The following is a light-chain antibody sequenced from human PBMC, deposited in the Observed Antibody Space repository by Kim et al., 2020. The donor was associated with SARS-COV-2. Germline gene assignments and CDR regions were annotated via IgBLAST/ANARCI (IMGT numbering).Light chain of an antibody. CDR2: GAS. Sequence: EIVLTQSPGTLSLSPGERATLSCRASQSVSSSYLAWYQQKPGQAPRLLIYGASSSATGIPDRFSGSGSGTDFTLTISRLEPEDVAVYYCQQYGRTPFTFGQGTKLEI. CDR3: QQYGRTPFT. J-gene: IGKJ2*01. CDR1: QSVSSSY. V-gene: IGKV3-20*01.